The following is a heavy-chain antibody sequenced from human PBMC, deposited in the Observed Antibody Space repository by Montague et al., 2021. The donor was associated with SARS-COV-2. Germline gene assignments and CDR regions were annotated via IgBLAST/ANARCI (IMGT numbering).Heavy chain of an antibody. Sequence: SLRLSCAASGFTFTSYAMHWVRQAPGKGLEWVAVISFDGTNKYYTDSVKGRFTTSRDNSENTLYLQMHSVRPEDTAVYYCARDQGGYSYNDYWGQGTLVTVSS. J-gene: IGHJ4*02. CDR2: ISFDGTNK. D-gene: IGHD5-18*01. V-gene: IGHV3-30-3*01. CDR1: GFTFTSYA. CDR3: ARDQGGYSYNDY.